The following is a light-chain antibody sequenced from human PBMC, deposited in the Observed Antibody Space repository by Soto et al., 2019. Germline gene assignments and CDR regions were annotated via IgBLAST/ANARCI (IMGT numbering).Light chain of an antibody. V-gene: IGLV6-57*04. CDR3: KSYGDTVA. Sequence: NFMLSQPRSVSESPGKTITISCTRSSGSIASASVQWYQQRPGSAPTTVIYENDDRPSGVPDRFSGSIDISSNSASLTISSLRTEDESDYYCKSYGDTVAFGGGTKVTVL. CDR2: END. J-gene: IGLJ2*01. CDR1: SGSIASAS.